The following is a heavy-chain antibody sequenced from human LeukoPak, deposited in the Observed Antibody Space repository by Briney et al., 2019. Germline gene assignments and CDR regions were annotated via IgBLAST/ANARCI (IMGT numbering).Heavy chain of an antibody. CDR2: ISGSGGST. CDR1: GFAFSSYA. Sequence: PGGSLRLSCAASGFAFSSYAMSWVRQAPGKGLEWVSAISGSGGSTYYADSVKGRFTISKDNSKNTLYLQMNRLRAEDTAVYYCAKISPLDYGGKPWALDVWGQGTLVTVS. D-gene: IGHD4-23*01. V-gene: IGHV3-23*01. J-gene: IGHJ3*01. CDR3: AKISPLDYGGKPWALDV.